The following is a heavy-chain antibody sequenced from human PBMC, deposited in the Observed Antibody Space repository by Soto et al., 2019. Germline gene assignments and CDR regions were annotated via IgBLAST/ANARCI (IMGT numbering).Heavy chain of an antibody. CDR3: AKDRDNWNPMYYFEY. CDR2: ISYDGSNK. V-gene: IGHV3-30*18. J-gene: IGHJ4*02. CDR1: GFTFSSYG. D-gene: IGHD1-1*01. Sequence: PGGSLTLSCAASGFTFSSYGMHWVRQAPGKGLEWVAVISYDGSNKYYADSVKGRFTISRDNSKNTLYLQMNSLRAEDTAVYYCAKDRDNWNPMYYFEYCGQGT.